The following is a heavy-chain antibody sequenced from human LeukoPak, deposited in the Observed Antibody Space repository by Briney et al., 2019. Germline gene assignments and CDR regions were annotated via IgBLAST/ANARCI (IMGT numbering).Heavy chain of an antibody. CDR1: GFTVSSNY. Sequence: GGSLRLSCAASGFTVSSNYMSWVRQAPGKGLEWVVNIKQDGSEKYYADSGKGRFTISRDNAKNSLYLQMNSLRADDTAVYYCARGKPSYYYDSSAYFYNGAFDIWGQGTMVTVSS. D-gene: IGHD3-22*01. CDR2: IKQDGSEK. J-gene: IGHJ3*02. CDR3: ARGKPSYYYDSSAYFYNGAFDI. V-gene: IGHV3-7*01.